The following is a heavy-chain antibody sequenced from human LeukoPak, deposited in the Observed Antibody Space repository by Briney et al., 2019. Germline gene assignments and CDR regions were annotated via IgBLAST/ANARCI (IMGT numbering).Heavy chain of an antibody. Sequence: ETLSLTCSVSGGSISSSSYYWGWIRQPPGKGLEWIGSIYYSGTTYYNPSLKSRVTISVDTSKNQFSLKLSSVTAADTAVYYCAREKIGYYDGSGRGWFDPWGQGTLVTVSS. CDR2: IYYSGTT. V-gene: IGHV4-39*07. CDR1: GGSISSSSYY. J-gene: IGHJ5*02. CDR3: AREKIGYYDGSGRGWFDP. D-gene: IGHD3-22*01.